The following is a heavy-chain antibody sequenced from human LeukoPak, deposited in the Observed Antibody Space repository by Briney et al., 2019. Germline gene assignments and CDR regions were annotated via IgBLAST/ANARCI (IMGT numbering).Heavy chain of an antibody. D-gene: IGHD2/OR15-2a*01. Sequence: GGSLRLSCAASGFTFSSYGMSWVRQAPGKGLEWVSVISSRGGSTYYADSVKGRFTISRDNSRNTLYLQMNSLRAEDTAVYYCARSGLSRFGFWGQGTLVTVSS. CDR3: ARSGLSRFGF. J-gene: IGHJ4*02. V-gene: IGHV3-23*01. CDR2: ISSRGGST. CDR1: GFTFSSYG.